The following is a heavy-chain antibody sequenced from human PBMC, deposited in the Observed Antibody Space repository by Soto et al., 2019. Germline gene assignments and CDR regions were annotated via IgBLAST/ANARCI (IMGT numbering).Heavy chain of an antibody. CDR1: GFTFSNYW. V-gene: IGHV3-74*01. CDR3: ARDPIAVAGNALDI. J-gene: IGHJ3*02. CDR2: ISPDGSNT. Sequence: PGGSLRLSCVASGFTFSNYWMHWVHQAPGKGLVWVSRISPDGSNTNYADSVKGRFTISRDNAKNTVYLQMNSLRAEDTAVYYCARDPIAVAGNALDIWGQGTMVT. D-gene: IGHD6-19*01.